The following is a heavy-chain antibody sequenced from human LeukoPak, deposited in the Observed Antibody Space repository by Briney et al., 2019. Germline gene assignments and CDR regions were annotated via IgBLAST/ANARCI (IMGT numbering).Heavy chain of an antibody. CDR1: GFTFSSYG. V-gene: IGHV3-30*02. CDR3: AKDRVVPAAIGLIDY. J-gene: IGHJ4*02. CDR2: IRYDGSNK. D-gene: IGHD2-2*02. Sequence: GGSLRLSCAASGFTFSSYGMHWVRQAPGKGLEWVAFIRYDGSNKYYADSVKGRFTISRDNSKNTLYLQMDSLRAEDTAVYYCAKDRVVPAAIGLIDYWGQGTLVSVSS.